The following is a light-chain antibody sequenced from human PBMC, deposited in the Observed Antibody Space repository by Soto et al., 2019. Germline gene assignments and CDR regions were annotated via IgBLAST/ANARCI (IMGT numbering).Light chain of an antibody. CDR2: DVS. V-gene: IGLV2-14*01. J-gene: IGLJ1*01. CDR3: NSYTTGNTRQIV. Sequence: QSVLTQPASVSGSPGQSITISCTGTSSDVGGYNYVSWYQQHPGKAPKFMIYDVSNRPSGVSTRFSGSKSGNTASLTISGLQAEDEADYYCNSYTTGNTRQIVFGTGTKLTVL. CDR1: SSDVGGYNY.